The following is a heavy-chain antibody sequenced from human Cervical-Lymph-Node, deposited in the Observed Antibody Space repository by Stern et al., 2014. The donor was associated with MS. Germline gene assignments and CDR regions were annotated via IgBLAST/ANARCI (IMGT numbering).Heavy chain of an antibody. J-gene: IGHJ4*02. V-gene: IGHV3-33*01. Sequence: VQLEESGGGVVQPGRSLRLSCAASGFTFSSYGMHWVRQGPGKGLAWEAVIWYDGSNKYYDDSVKGRFTISRDNSKNTLYLQMNSLRAEDTAVYYCARDRFLQLGESYPGDYWGQGTLVTVSS. CDR3: ARDRFLQLGESYPGDY. D-gene: IGHD3-10*01. CDR2: IWYDGSNK. CDR1: GFTFSSYG.